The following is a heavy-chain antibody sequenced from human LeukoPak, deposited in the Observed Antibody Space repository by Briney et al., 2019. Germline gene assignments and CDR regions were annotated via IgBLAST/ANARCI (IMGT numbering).Heavy chain of an antibody. CDR1: GGSISSGGYY. CDR3: AKGHYYGSGSLDY. CDR2: IYYSVGT. V-gene: IGHV4-31*03. D-gene: IGHD3-10*01. Sequence: SETLSLTCTVSGGSISSGGYYWSWIRQHPGKGLEWIGYIYYSVGTDYNPSLKSRVTISVDTSKNQFSLKLSSVTAEDTAVYYCAKGHYYGSGSLDYWGQGTLVTVSS. J-gene: IGHJ4*02.